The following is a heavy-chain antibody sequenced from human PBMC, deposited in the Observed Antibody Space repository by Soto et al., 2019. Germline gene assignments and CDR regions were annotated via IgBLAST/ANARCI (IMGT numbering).Heavy chain of an antibody. CDR3: AAYFGSGNDVSGQADY. D-gene: IGHD3-10*01. J-gene: IGHJ4*01. V-gene: IGHV4-39*02. CDR2: RFYRGSS. CDR1: RASVTTNTYY. Sequence: QLQLQESGPGLVKPSDTLSLTCAVSRASVTTNTYYWGWIRQPPGKGLEWIGYRFYRGSSYYNPSVKSILTFSLDTSTNHAALTLASVTAADPAVYYCAAYFGSGNDVSGQADYWGDGILVTVSS.